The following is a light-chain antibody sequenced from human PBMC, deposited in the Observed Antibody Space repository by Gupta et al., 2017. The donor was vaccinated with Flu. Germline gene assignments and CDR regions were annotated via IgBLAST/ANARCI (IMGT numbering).Light chain of an antibody. CDR3: MQDLQGRT. J-gene: IGKJ4*01. Sequence: ICVRFSRRLRRSDGYNYLDWYLQKPGQSPQLLIDLGSKRASGVPDRFSGSGSGTDFTLKISRVEAEDVGVYYCMQDLQGRTFGGGTKVEIK. V-gene: IGKV2-28*01. CDR2: LGS. CDR1: RRLRRSDGYNY.